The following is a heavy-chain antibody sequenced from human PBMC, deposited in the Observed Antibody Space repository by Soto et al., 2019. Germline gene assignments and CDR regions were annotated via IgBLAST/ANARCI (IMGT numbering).Heavy chain of an antibody. CDR3: ARDHNSSSRYYYGMDV. V-gene: IGHV1-69*13. CDR1: GGTFSSYA. CDR2: IIPIFGTA. Sequence: ASVKVSCKASGGTFSSYAISWVRQAPGQGLEWMGGIIPIFGTASYAQKFQGRVTITADESTSTAYMELSSLRSEDTAVYYCARDHNSSSRYYYGMDVWGQGTTVTVSS. D-gene: IGHD6-6*01. J-gene: IGHJ6*02.